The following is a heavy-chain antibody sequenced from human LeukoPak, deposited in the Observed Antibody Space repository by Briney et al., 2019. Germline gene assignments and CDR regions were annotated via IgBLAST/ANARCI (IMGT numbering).Heavy chain of an antibody. J-gene: IGHJ6*03. CDR3: ARDNCSSTSCSIHYYYMDV. CDR1: GGTFSSYA. Sequence: ASVKVPCKASGGTFSSYAISWVRQAPGQGLEWMGGIIPIFGTANYAQKFQGRVTITTDESTSTAYMELSSLRSEDTAVYYCARDNCSSTSCSIHYYYMDVWGKGTTVTVSS. CDR2: IIPIFGTA. V-gene: IGHV1-69*05. D-gene: IGHD2-2*01.